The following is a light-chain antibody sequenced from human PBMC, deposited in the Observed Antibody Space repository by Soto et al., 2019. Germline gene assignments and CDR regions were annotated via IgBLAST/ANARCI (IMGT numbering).Light chain of an antibody. V-gene: IGLV2-8*01. CDR3: SSYAGSNNLRV. CDR1: SSDVGGYDY. Sequence: QSVLTQPPSASGAPGQSVTISCTGTSSDVGGYDYVSWYQQYPGKAPKLMIYDVSQRPSGVPDRFSGSKSGNTASLTVSGLQAEDEADYYCSSYAGSNNLRVFGGGTKLTVL. J-gene: IGLJ2*01. CDR2: DVS.